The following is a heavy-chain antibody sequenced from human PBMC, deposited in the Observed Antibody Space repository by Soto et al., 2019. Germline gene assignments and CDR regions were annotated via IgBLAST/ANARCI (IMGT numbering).Heavy chain of an antibody. D-gene: IGHD2-21*01. CDR2: INHSGST. V-gene: IGHV4-34*01. CDR3: ARVVIGYFDY. J-gene: IGHJ4*02. CDR1: GGSFSGYY. Sequence: QVQLQQWGAGLLKPSETLSLTCAVYGGSFSGYYWSWIRQPPGKGLEWIGEINHSGSTNYNPSLKSRVTISVDTSKNQFSLKLSYVTPADTAVYYCARVVIGYFDYWGQGTLVTVSS.